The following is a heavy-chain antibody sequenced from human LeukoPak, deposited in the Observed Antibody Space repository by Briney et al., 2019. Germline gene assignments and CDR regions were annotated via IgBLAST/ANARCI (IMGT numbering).Heavy chain of an antibody. J-gene: IGHJ6*03. CDR2: INPNSGGT. D-gene: IGHD3-16*01. V-gene: IGHV1-2*02. Sequence: ASVKVSCKASGYTFTGYYMHWVRQAPGQGLEWMGWINPNSGGTNYAQKFQGRVTMTRDTSISTAYMELSRLRSDDTAVYYCASRGGAGLFLWGNLRFGAYYYMDVWGKGTTVTVSS. CDR1: GYTFTGYY. CDR3: ASRGGAGLFLWGNLRFGAYYYMDV.